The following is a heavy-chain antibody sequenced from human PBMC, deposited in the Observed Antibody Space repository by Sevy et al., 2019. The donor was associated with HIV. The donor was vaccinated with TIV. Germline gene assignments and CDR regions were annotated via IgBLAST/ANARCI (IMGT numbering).Heavy chain of an antibody. CDR1: GYSFSTYW. J-gene: IGHJ6*02. CDR3: ARARGMPHYYYGMDV. CDR2: IFPDDSDI. V-gene: IGHV5-51*01. Sequence: GESLNISCKGSGYSFSTYWIAWVRQMPGKGLEWMGIIFPDDSDIRYSPSYQGQVTISADNSISTAYLQWSSLKASDTATYYCARARGMPHYYYGMDVWGQGTTVTVSS. D-gene: IGHD1-26*01.